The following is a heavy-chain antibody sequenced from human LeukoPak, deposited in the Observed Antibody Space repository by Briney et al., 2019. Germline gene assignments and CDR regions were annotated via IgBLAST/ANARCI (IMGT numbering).Heavy chain of an antibody. CDR1: GGSISSGGYY. D-gene: IGHD5-12*01. CDR3: ARETFIVATSYFDY. J-gene: IGHJ4*02. V-gene: IGHV4-31*03. Sequence: PSQTLSLTCTVSGGSISSGGYYWSWIRQHPGKGLEWIGYIYYSGSTYYNLSLKSRVTISVDTSKNQFSLKLSSVTAADTAVYYCARETFIVATSYFDYWGQGTLVTVSS. CDR2: IYYSGST.